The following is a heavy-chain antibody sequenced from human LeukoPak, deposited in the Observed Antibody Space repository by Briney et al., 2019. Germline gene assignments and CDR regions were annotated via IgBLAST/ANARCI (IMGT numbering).Heavy chain of an antibody. CDR3: ARDRWEPDY. CDR1: GGSISSYY. Sequence: SETLSPTCTVSGGSISSYYWSWIRQPPGKGLEWIGYIYYSGSTNYNPSLKSRVTISVDTSKNQFSLKLSSVTAADTAVYYCARDRWEPDYWGQGTLVTVSS. J-gene: IGHJ4*02. CDR2: IYYSGST. V-gene: IGHV4-59*01. D-gene: IGHD1-26*01.